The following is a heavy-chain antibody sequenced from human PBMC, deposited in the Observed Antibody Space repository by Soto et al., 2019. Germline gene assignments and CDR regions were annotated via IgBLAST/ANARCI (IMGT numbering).Heavy chain of an antibody. CDR3: ASPGSSGYSSYVVFDI. CDR2: IYPGDSDT. Sequence: GESLKISCKGSGYSFTSYWIGWVRQMPGKGLEWMGIIYPGDSDTRYSPSFQGQVTISADKSISTAYLQWSSLKASDTAMYYCASPGSSGYSSYVVFDIWGKGTMVTV. D-gene: IGHD3-22*01. CDR1: GYSFTSYW. V-gene: IGHV5-51*01. J-gene: IGHJ3*02.